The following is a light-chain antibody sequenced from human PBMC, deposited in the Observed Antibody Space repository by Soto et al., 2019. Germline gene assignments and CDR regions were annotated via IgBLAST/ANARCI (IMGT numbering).Light chain of an antibody. Sequence: AIQLTQSPSSLSASIGDRVTITCQASQVISSGLAWYQQKPGKTPNPLIYDASSLESGVPSRFSGSGSVTDFTLSISSLQPEYFATYYCQQFNNYPITYGQGTRLEIK. J-gene: IGKJ5*01. CDR3: QQFNNYPIT. CDR1: QVISSG. V-gene: IGKV1D-13*01. CDR2: DAS.